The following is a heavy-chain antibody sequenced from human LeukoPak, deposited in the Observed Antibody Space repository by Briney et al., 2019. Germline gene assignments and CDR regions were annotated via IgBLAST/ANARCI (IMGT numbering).Heavy chain of an antibody. CDR3: ARGLWFGF. CDR2: MYYSGST. D-gene: IGHD3-10*01. Sequence: SETLSLTCTVSGGSISSSRYYWGWIRQPPGKGLEWIGSMYYSGSTYYNPSLKSRVTISVDTSKNQFSLNLRSVTAADTAVYYCARGLWFGFWGQGTLVTVSS. CDR1: GGSISSSRYY. V-gene: IGHV4-39*07. J-gene: IGHJ4*02.